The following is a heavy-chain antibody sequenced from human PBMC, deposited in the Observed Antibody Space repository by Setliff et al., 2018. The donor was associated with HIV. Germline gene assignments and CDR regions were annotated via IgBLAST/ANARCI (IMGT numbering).Heavy chain of an antibody. CDR1: GGSISSYY. J-gene: IGHJ4*02. CDR3: ARGHPIVPTGLVSFYFDH. D-gene: IGHD2-2*01. V-gene: IGHV4-59*12. Sequence: SETLSLTCTVSGGSISSYYWNWIRQPPGKGLEWIGYIYYSGSTNYKPSLRSRATISPDTSKNQFSLKLSSVSAADTAVYYCARGHPIVPTGLVSFYFDHWGQGTLVTVSS. CDR2: IYYSGST.